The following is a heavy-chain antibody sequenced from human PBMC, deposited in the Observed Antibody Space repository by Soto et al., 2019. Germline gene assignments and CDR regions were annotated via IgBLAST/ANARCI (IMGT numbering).Heavy chain of an antibody. Sequence: QVQLQESGPGLVKPSETLSLTCTVSGGSISSYYWSWIRQPPGKGLEWVGYIYYSGGTNYNPSLKGRVTIXXDXSXXQFSLKLSSVTAADTAVYYCARDPTIGSYGYGMDVWGQGTTVTVSS. CDR2: IYYSGGT. CDR3: ARDPTIGSYGYGMDV. CDR1: GGSISSYY. D-gene: IGHD1-26*01. V-gene: IGHV4-59*01. J-gene: IGHJ6*02.